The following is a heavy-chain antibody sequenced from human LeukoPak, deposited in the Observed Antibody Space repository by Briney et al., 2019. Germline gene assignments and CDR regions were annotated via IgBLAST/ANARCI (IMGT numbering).Heavy chain of an antibody. CDR3: ARHEYSGSYYGLSWFDP. D-gene: IGHD1-26*01. V-gene: IGHV4-39*01. J-gene: IGHJ5*02. CDR1: GGATSSSGYY. Sequence: SQTLSLTCTVSGGATSSSGYYRGWIRQPPGKGLEWIASIYYSVSTSYNPSFKSRFTISVDTSKNQLSLKLSSLTAADTAVYYCARHEYSGSYYGLSWFDPWGQGTLVTVSS. CDR2: IYYSVST.